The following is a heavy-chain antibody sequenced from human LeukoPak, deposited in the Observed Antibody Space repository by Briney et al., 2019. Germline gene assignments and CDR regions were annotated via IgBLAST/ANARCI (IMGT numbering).Heavy chain of an antibody. CDR1: GYSFTSYW. J-gene: IGHJ5*02. Sequence: GESLKISCKGSGYSFTSYWIGWVRQMPGKGLEWMGIIYPGDSDTRYSPSFQGQVTISADKSISTAYLQWSSLKASDTAMYYCARHVGCSSTSCYGFDPWGQGTLVTVSS. V-gene: IGHV5-51*01. D-gene: IGHD2-2*01. CDR2: IYPGDSDT. CDR3: ARHVGCSSTSCYGFDP.